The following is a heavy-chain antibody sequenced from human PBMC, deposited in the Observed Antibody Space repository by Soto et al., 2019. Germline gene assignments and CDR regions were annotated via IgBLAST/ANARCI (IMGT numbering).Heavy chain of an antibody. Sequence: PGGSLRLSCAASGSTFSSYAMSWVRQAPGKGLEWVSAISGSGGSTYYADSVKGRFTISRDNSKNTLYLQMNSLRAEDTAVYYWANIAGYSSSWYVGAADVWGKGTTVTVSS. D-gene: IGHD6-13*01. CDR3: ANIAGYSSSWYVGAADV. J-gene: IGHJ6*04. CDR2: ISGSGGST. V-gene: IGHV3-23*01. CDR1: GSTFSSYA.